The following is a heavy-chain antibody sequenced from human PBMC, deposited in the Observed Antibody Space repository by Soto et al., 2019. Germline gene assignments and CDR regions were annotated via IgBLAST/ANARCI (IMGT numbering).Heavy chain of an antibody. J-gene: IGHJ6*02. V-gene: IGHV4-31*03. Sequence: SETLSLTCTFSVGSIISGGYYWSWIRQHPGKGLEWIGYIYYSGSTYYNPSLKSRVTISVDTSKNQFSLKLSSVTAADTAVYYCARECSGGSCEGMDVWGQGTTVTVSS. CDR2: IYYSGST. CDR3: ARECSGGSCEGMDV. CDR1: VGSIISGGYY. D-gene: IGHD2-15*01.